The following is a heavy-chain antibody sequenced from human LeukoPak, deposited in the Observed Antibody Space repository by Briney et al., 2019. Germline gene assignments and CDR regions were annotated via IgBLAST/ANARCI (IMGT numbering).Heavy chain of an antibody. CDR2: LSGSGITT. CDR3: ARDIGGIPRF. Sequence: GGSLRLSCAASGFTFSNSAMSWVRQAPGKGLEWVSTLSGSGITTYYADSVKGRFTISRDNAKNSLYLQMNSLRAEDTAVYYCARDIGGIPRFGGQGTLVTVSS. D-gene: IGHD1-26*01. V-gene: IGHV3-23*01. CDR1: GFTFSNSA. J-gene: IGHJ4*02.